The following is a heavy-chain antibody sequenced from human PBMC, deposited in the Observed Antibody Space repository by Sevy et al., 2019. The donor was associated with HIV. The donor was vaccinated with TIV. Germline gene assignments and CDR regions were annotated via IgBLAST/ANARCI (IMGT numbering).Heavy chain of an antibody. CDR1: RFTFSSYG. Sequence: GGSLRLSCAASRFTFSSYGMHWVRQAPGKGLEWVAVISYDGSNKYADSVKGRFTISRDNSKNTLYLQMNSLRPEDTAWDFCGKGQDGSGYSAYGMDVWGQGTTVTVSS. J-gene: IGHJ6*02. CDR2: ISYDGSNK. D-gene: IGHD3-22*01. CDR3: GKGQDGSGYSAYGMDV. V-gene: IGHV3-30*18.